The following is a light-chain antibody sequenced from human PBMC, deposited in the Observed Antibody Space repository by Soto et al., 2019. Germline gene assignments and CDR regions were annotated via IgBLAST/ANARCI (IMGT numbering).Light chain of an antibody. J-gene: IGKJ5*01. Sequence: EIVLTQSPGTLSLSPGERATRSCRASQSVSSTYLAWYQQKPGQAPRLLIYGASSRATGIPDRFSGSGSGTDFTLTISRLEPEDFAVYYCQQRNNWPPITFGQGTRLEIK. CDR2: GAS. CDR1: QSVSSTY. V-gene: IGKV3D-20*02. CDR3: QQRNNWPPIT.